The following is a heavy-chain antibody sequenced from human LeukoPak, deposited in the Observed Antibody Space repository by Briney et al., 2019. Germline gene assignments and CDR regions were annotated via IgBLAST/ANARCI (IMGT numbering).Heavy chain of an antibody. Sequence: SETLSLTCTVSGDSVSSYYWGWIRQPPREGLEWIGSIYYSGSTYYNPSLKSRVTISVDTSKNQFSLKLSSVTTADTAVYYCARVRQLSLLHDYWGQGTLVTVSS. D-gene: IGHD6-13*01. CDR1: GDSVSSYY. CDR2: IYYSGST. CDR3: ARVRQLSLLHDY. J-gene: IGHJ4*02. V-gene: IGHV4-39*01.